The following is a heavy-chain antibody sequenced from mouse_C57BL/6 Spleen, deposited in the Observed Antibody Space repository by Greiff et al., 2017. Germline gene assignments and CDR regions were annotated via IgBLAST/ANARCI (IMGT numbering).Heavy chain of an antibody. V-gene: IGHV1-80*01. CDR1: GYAFSSYW. CDR2: IYPGDGDT. CDR3: ARSNYGSSSLAY. J-gene: IGHJ3*01. D-gene: IGHD1-1*01. Sequence: QVQLQQSGAELVKPGASVKISCKASGYAFSSYWMNWVKQRPGKGLEWIGQIYPGDGDTNYNGKFKGKATLTADKSSSTAYMQLSSLTSEDSAVYFCARSNYGSSSLAYWGQGTLVTVSA.